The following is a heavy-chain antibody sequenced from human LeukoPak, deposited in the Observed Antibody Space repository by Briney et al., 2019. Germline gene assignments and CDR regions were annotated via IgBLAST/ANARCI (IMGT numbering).Heavy chain of an antibody. V-gene: IGHV3-48*02. CDR1: GFPFSSYS. CDR2: ISSSSSTI. CDR3: AKAPGNYDFWSGFDY. J-gene: IGHJ4*02. D-gene: IGHD3-3*01. Sequence: GSVCLSCVASGFPFSSYSRNWVHQAPGKGLEWVSYISSSSSTIYYAESVKGRFTISRDNAKNTLYLQMNSLRDEDTAVYYCAKAPGNYDFWSGFDYWGQGTLVTVSS.